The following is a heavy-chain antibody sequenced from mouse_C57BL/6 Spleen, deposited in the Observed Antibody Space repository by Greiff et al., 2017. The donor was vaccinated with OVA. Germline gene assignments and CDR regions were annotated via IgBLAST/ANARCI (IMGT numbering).Heavy chain of an antibody. CDR1: GFTFSSYG. D-gene: IGHD1-1*01. Sequence: EVQGVESGGDLVKPGGSLKLSCAASGFTFSSYGMSWVRQTPDKRLEWVATISSGGSYTYYPDSVKGRFTISRDNAKNTLYLQMSSLKSEDTAMYYCAKIYYANYWGQGTTLTVSS. CDR3: AKIYYANY. V-gene: IGHV5-6*01. J-gene: IGHJ2*01. CDR2: ISSGGSYT.